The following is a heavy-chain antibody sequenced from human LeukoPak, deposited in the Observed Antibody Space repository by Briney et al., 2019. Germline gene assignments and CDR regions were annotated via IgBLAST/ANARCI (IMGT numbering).Heavy chain of an antibody. Sequence: GGSLRLSCATSGFPFSVYAMSWVRQAPGKGLEWVSNISDSGGSTYYADSVKGRFTISRDNSKNTLYLLMNELSAEDSAVYYCAKSHSLEYRSYFDCWGQGALVTVSS. V-gene: IGHV3-23*01. CDR1: GFPFSVYA. CDR3: AKSHSLEYRSYFDC. J-gene: IGHJ4*02. D-gene: IGHD2/OR15-2a*01. CDR2: ISDSGGST.